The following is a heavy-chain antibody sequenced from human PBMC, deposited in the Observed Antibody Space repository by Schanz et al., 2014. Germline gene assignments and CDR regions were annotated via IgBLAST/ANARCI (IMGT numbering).Heavy chain of an antibody. CDR2: ISSGSSYA. Sequence: QVPLVESGGGLVKPGGSLRLSCAASGFTFRDYYMSWIRQAPGKGLEWVSDISSGSSYANYADSVKGRFTISRDNAKNSLYLQMNSLRAEDTAVYYCAREQIMAAAGLVDYWGHGTLVTVSS. V-gene: IGHV3-11*05. CDR1: GFTFRDYY. CDR3: AREQIMAAAGLVDY. D-gene: IGHD6-13*01. J-gene: IGHJ4*01.